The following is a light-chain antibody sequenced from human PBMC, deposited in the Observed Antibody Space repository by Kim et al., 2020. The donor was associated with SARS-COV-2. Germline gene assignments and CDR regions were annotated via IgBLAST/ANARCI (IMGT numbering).Light chain of an antibody. Sequence: GTTGTVPYPRSAGGIAANYVHWYLQRPSSAPTIVSFANDQRPSGFSDRLSGSIDTSSNSASLTISGLTIDDQSYYYCQSYDTNVWVFGGGTQLTFL. J-gene: IGLJ3*02. CDR2: AND. CDR1: AGGIAANY. CDR3: QSYDTNVWV. V-gene: IGLV6-57*03.